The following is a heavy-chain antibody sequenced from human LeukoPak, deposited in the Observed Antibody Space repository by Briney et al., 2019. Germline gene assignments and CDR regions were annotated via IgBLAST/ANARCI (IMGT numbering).Heavy chain of an antibody. J-gene: IGHJ4*02. V-gene: IGHV3-23*01. CDR3: AKGGKWDVTPFDY. CDR1: GFTFSSYV. D-gene: IGHD1-26*01. CDR2: ISDSGGST. Sequence: TGGSLRLSCAASGFTFSSYVMSWVRQAPGKGLEWVSAISDSGGSTFYADSVEGRFTISRDNSKNTLYLQVNSLRAEDTAVYYCAKGGKWDVTPFDYWGQGTLVTVSS.